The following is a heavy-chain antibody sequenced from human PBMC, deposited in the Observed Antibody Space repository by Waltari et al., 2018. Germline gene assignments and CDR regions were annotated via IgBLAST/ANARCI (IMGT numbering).Heavy chain of an antibody. Sequence: QVQLQESGPGLVKPSETLSLTCTVSGGSISSYYWSWIRQPPGKGLEWIGYIYYSGTTTYNPSPKSRVTISVDTSKNQFSLKLSSVTAADTAVYYCARGNYYYYYMDVWGKGTTVTVSS. V-gene: IGHV4-59*01. CDR3: ARGNYYYYYMDV. J-gene: IGHJ6*03. CDR2: IYYSGTT. CDR1: GGSISSYY.